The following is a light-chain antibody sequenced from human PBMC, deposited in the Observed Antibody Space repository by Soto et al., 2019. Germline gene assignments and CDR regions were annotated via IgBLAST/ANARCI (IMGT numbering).Light chain of an antibody. CDR3: QQRYSSPYT. J-gene: IGKJ2*01. V-gene: IGKV1-39*01. CDR2: ATS. CDR1: QTISSY. Sequence: DIQMTQSPSSLSASVGARVTITCRASQTISSYLHWYQQKPGKDPRLLIYATSNLNGGVPSRFSGSGSGTDFSLTISSLQPDDFATYYCQQRYSSPYTFGQGTNLDI.